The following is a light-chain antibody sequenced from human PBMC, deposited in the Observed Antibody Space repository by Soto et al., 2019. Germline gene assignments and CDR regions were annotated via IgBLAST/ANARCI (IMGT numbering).Light chain of an antibody. J-gene: IGKJ1*01. Sequence: EIVLTQSPGTLSLSPGERARLSCRASQSVSSSYLAWYQQKPGQAPRFLIYGASNRATGIPDRFSGSGSGTDFTLTISRLEPEDFAVFYCQQYGSSPTTFGQGTKVDI. CDR3: QQYGSSPTT. V-gene: IGKV3-20*01. CDR2: GAS. CDR1: QSVSSSY.